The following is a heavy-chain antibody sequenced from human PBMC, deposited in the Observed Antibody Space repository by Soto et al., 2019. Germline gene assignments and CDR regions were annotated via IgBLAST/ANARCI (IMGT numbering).Heavy chain of an antibody. CDR3: ARDKNFVVGVPATEYYNYYGMAV. CDR1: GYTFTSYG. J-gene: IGHJ6*04. V-gene: IGHV1-18*01. Sequence: ASVKVSCKASGYTFTSYGISWVRQAPGQGLEWMGWISAYNGNTNYAQKLQGRVTMTTDTSTSTAYMELRSLRSDDTAVYYCARDKNFVVGVPATEYYNYYGMAVGGKGTTVTVP. CDR2: ISAYNGNT. D-gene: IGHD2-15*01.